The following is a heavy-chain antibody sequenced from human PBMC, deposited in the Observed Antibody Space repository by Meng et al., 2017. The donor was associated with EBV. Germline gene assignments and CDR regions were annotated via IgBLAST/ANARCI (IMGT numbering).Heavy chain of an antibody. V-gene: IGHV1-69*01. CDR1: GGPFRNYA. J-gene: IGHJ4*02. CDR3: ASGSGRGYTPDY. CDR2: FLPTLGAP. D-gene: IGHD3-10*01. Sequence: QVQLGQSAAEGKKPGSSVKVSCKTSGGPFRNYAISWVRQAPGQGLEWLGGFLPTLGAPNYAQKFHGRVSITADESTSTHYMDLSSLRSEDTAVYYCASGSGRGYTPDYWGQGTLVTVSS.